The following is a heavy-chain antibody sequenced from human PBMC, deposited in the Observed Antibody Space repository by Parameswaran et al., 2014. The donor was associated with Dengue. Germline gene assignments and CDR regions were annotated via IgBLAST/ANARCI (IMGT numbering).Heavy chain of an antibody. CDR3: ARDSLLLWFGELLYGAFDY. D-gene: IGHD3-10*01. CDR2: INAGNGNT. Sequence: WVRQAPGQRLEWMGWINAGNGNTKYSQKFQGRVTITRDTSASTAYMELSSLRSEDTAVYYCARDSLLLWFGELLYGAFDYWGQGTLVTVSS. J-gene: IGHJ4*02. V-gene: IGHV1-3*01.